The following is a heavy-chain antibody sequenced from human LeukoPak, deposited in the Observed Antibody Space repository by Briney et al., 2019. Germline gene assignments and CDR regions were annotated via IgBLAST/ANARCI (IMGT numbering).Heavy chain of an antibody. V-gene: IGHV3-53*01. J-gene: IGHJ4*02. D-gene: IGHD3/OR15-3a*01. Sequence: TRGSLRLSCAATGFSVSSNYMSWVRQAPGKGLEWVSVIYCGGSTYYADSVKGRFTISRDNSKNTLYLQMNSLRAEDTAVYYCARESTSDWDYVGHWGQGTLVTVSA. CDR2: IYCGGST. CDR1: GFSVSSNY. CDR3: ARESTSDWDYVGH.